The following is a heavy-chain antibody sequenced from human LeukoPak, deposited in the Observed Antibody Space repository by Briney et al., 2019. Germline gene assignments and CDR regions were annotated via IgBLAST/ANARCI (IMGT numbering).Heavy chain of an antibody. CDR3: ANHFACGSTSCPPFDS. Sequence: GGSLRLSCTDPGFTFSTYSMNWVRQAPGKGLEWVSSISSSSYIYYADSVQGRFTISRDNAKSSLYLQMNSLRAEDTAVYYCANHFACGSTSCPPFDSWGLGTLVTVSS. D-gene: IGHD2-2*01. V-gene: IGHV3-21*01. CDR2: ISSSSYI. J-gene: IGHJ4*02. CDR1: GFTFSTYS.